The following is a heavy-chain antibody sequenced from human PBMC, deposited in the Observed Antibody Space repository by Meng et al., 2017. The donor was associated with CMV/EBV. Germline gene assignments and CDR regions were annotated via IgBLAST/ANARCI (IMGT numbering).Heavy chain of an antibody. D-gene: IGHD6-13*01. CDR1: GFTFSSYE. CDR3: ARGSSSWYPTYYYYGMDV. Sequence: GESLKISCAASGFTFSSYEMNWVRQAPGKGLEWVSYISSSGSTIYYADSVKGRFTIPRDNAKNSLYLQMNSLRAEDTAVYYCARGSSSWYPTYYYYGMDVWGQGTTVTVSS. CDR2: ISSSGSTI. V-gene: IGHV3-48*03. J-gene: IGHJ6*02.